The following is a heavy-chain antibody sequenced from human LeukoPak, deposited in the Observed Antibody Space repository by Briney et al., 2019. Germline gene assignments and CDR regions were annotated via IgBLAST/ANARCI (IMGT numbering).Heavy chain of an antibody. J-gene: IGHJ5*02. CDR2: IYDSGST. CDR3: ARQWNWFDP. V-gene: IGHV4-39*01. CDR1: GGSISSNNYF. Sequence: SETLSLTCTVSGGSISSNNYFWGWIREPPGKGLEWIGSIYDSGSTYYNPSLKSRVTISVDTSKNQFSLKLSSVTAADTAVYYCARQWNWFDPWGQGTLVTVSS.